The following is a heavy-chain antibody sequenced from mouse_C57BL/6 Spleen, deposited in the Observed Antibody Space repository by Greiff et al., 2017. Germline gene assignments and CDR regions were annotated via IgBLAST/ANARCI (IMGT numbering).Heavy chain of an antibody. CDR2: IYPRDGDT. CDR3: ARGPDDKNYAIDY. V-gene: IGHV1-82*01. Sequence: QVQLQQPGPELVKPGASVKISCKASGYAFSSSWMHWVKQRPGKVLEWIGRIYPRDGDTNYNGKFKGTATLTVDKSSSTAYMQLSSLTSEDSAVYYCARGPDDKNYAIDYWGQGTSLTVSS. J-gene: IGHJ4*01. CDR1: GYAFSSSW. D-gene: IGHD2-3*01.